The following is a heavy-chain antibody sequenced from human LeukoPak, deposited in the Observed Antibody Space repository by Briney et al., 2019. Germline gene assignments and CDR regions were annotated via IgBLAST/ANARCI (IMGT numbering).Heavy chain of an antibody. V-gene: IGHV3-53*01. CDR1: GFTFRSYR. J-gene: IGHJ4*02. D-gene: IGHD2-21*02. CDR3: ARSGCGGDCYWGGESYFDY. CDR2: IYSGGST. Sequence: PGGSLRLSCAASGFTFRSYRMNWVRQAPGKGLEWVSVIYSGGSTYYADSVKGRFTISRDNSKNTLYLQMNSLRAEDTAVYYCARSGCGGDCYWGGESYFDYWGQGTLVTVSS.